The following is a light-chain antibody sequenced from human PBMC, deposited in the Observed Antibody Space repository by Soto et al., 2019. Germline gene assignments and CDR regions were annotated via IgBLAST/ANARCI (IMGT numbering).Light chain of an antibody. CDR1: SSDVGGYNY. CDR2: DVS. Sequence: QSALTQPASVSGSPGQSITISCTGTSSDVGGYNYVSWYQQHPGKAPKLMIYDVSNRPSGVSNSFSGSKSGNTASLTISGLQAEDEADYYCSSYTSSSTPIYVFGTGTKLTVL. CDR3: SSYTSSSTPIYV. J-gene: IGLJ1*01. V-gene: IGLV2-14*01.